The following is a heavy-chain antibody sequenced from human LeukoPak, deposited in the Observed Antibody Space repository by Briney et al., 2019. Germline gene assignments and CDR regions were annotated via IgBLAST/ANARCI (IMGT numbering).Heavy chain of an antibody. D-gene: IGHD4-17*01. Sequence: GGSLRLSCAASGFTFYDYAMHWVRQAPGKGLIWVSLISGDGGNTYYADSVKGRFTISRDNTKNSLCLQMNSLRTDDTAFYYCTKDVGDYGDYSLFSWGQGTLVTVSS. CDR1: GFTFYDYA. J-gene: IGHJ5*02. V-gene: IGHV3-43*02. CDR2: ISGDGGNT. CDR3: TKDVGDYGDYSLFS.